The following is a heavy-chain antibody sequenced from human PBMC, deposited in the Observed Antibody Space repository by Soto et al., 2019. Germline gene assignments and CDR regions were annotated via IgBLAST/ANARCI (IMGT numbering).Heavy chain of an antibody. Sequence: ELQLVETGGGVIQTGGSLRLSCAASGFSISSNYIAWVRQPPGKGLEWVSTTFSGGNTEYAASVKGRCSSSRDNYKNSLYLQMDNLRVEDTAVYYCARKPPSAIQGWAFGMDVWGQGTTVSVSS. CDR1: GFSISSNY. CDR3: ARKPPSAIQGWAFGMDV. J-gene: IGHJ6*02. CDR2: TFSGGNT. D-gene: IGHD2-21*01. V-gene: IGHV3-53*02.